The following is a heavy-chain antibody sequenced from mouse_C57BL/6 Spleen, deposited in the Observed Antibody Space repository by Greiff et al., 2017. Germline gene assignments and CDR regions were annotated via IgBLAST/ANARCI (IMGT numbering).Heavy chain of an antibody. CDR3: ARWDYGEDYFDY. V-gene: IGHV1-80*01. Sequence: QVQLQQSGAELVKPGASVKISCKASGYAFRSYWMNWVKQRPGKGLEWIGQIYPGDGDTNYNGKFKGKATLTADKSSSTAYMQLSSLTSEDSAVYFCARWDYGEDYFDYWGQGTTLTVSS. CDR2: IYPGDGDT. J-gene: IGHJ2*01. D-gene: IGHD2-4*01. CDR1: GYAFRSYW.